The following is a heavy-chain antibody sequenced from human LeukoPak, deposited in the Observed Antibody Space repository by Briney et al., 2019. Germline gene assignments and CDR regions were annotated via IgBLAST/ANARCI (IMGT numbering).Heavy chain of an antibody. CDR2: INPSGGSR. D-gene: IGHD4-17*01. V-gene: IGHV1-46*01. Sequence: PSGKVSCKASGYPSTSNYMHWVRQAPGQGLEWLGIINPSGGSRSYAQKFQARATMTRDTSTSTVYMELSSLRSEDTAVYYCAGRLSYGDYVAGYWGQGSLVTDSS. J-gene: IGHJ4*02. CDR3: AGRLSYGDYVAGY. CDR1: GYPSTSNY.